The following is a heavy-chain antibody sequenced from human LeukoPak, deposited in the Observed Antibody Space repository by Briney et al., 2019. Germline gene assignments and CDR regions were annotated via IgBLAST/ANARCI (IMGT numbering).Heavy chain of an antibody. Sequence: GTSLRLSCAASGFTFSHYAMHWVRQAPGKGLEWVAVIWYDGSHDTYTDSVKGRFTVSRDNFRNVLHLQMNSLSVEDTAVYYCAKEGDYCSSSGCHKRGIDYWGQGTLVTVSS. CDR1: GFTFSHYA. V-gene: IGHV3-33*06. D-gene: IGHD2-2*01. CDR3: AKEGDYCSSSGCHKRGIDY. CDR2: IWYDGSHD. J-gene: IGHJ4*02.